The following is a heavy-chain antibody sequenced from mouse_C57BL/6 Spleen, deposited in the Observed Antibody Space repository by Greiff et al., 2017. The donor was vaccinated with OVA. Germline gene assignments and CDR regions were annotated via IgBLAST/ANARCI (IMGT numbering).Heavy chain of an antibody. CDR3: TRWDSSGYFDY. CDR2: IDPETGGT. CDR1: GYTFTDYE. Sequence: VKLMESGAELVRPGASVTLSCKASGYTFTDYEMHWVKQTPVHGLEWIGAIDPETGGTAYNQKFKGKAILTADKSSSTAYMELRSLTSEDSAVYYCTRWDSSGYFDYWGQGTTLTVSS. V-gene: IGHV1-15*01. D-gene: IGHD3-2*02. J-gene: IGHJ2*01.